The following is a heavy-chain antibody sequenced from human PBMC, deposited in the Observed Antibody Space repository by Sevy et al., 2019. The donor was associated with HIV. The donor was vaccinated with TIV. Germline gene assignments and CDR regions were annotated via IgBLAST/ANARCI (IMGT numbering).Heavy chain of an antibody. CDR2: IYYSGST. J-gene: IGHJ5*02. V-gene: IGHV4-59*01. CDR3: ARDGSSSLPPRGWFDP. CDR1: GGSISSYY. D-gene: IGHD6-13*01. Sequence: SETLSFTCTVSGGSISSYYWSWIRQPPGKGLEWIGYIYYSGSTNYNPSLKSRVTISVDTSKNQFSLKLSSVTAADTAVYYCARDGSSSLPPRGWFDPWGQGTLVTVSS.